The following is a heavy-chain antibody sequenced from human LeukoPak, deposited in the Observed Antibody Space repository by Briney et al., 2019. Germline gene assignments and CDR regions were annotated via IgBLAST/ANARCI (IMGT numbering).Heavy chain of an antibody. Sequence: SETLSLTCTVSGGSLSTYFWTWIRQPAGKGLEWIGRIYASGGTTHTPSLKSRVTMSVDTSKSQFSLKLSSVTAADTAVYYCARAVYDTSGYYIDYWGQGTLVTVSS. CDR1: GGSLSTYF. CDR3: ARAVYDTSGYYIDY. J-gene: IGHJ4*02. V-gene: IGHV4-4*07. CDR2: IYASGGT. D-gene: IGHD3-22*01.